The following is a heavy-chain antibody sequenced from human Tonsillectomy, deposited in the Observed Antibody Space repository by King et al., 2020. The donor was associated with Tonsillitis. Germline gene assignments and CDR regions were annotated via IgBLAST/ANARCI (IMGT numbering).Heavy chain of an antibody. J-gene: IGHJ3*02. CDR2: IYWNDDK. D-gene: IGHD3-10*01. V-gene: IGHV2-5*01. CDR1: GFSLSTSGVG. Sequence: TLKESGPTLVKPTQTLTLTCTFSGFSLSTSGVGVGWIRQPPGKALEWLALIYWNDDKRYSPSLKSRLTITKDTSKNQVVLTMTNMDPVDTATYYCAHRRLRWFGELLYGGAFDIWGQGTMVTASS. CDR3: AHRRLRWFGELLYGGAFDI.